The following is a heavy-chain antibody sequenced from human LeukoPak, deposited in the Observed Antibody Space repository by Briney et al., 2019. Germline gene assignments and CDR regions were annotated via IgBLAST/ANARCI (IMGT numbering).Heavy chain of an antibody. V-gene: IGHV3-48*01. J-gene: IGHJ4*02. CDR1: GFTFSSYS. CDR3: AKDRGIVVVPAAFDY. CDR2: ISSSGTI. Sequence: GGSLRLSCAASGFTFSSYSMNWVRQAPGKGLEWISYISSSGTIYYVDSVKGRFTISRDNSKNTLYLQMNSLRAEDTAVYYCAKDRGIVVVPAAFDYWGQGTLVTVSS. D-gene: IGHD2-2*01.